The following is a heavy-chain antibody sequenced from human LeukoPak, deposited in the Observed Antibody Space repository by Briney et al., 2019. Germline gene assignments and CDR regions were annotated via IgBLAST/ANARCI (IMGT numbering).Heavy chain of an antibody. Sequence: ASVKVSCKASGYTFTSYGISWVRQAPGQGLEWMGWISAYNGNTNYAQKLQGRVTMTTDTSTSTAYMELRSLRSDDTAVYYCARDTPPGYYYYYMDVWGKGTTVTISS. J-gene: IGHJ6*03. CDR2: ISAYNGNT. V-gene: IGHV1-18*01. CDR3: ARDTPPGYYYYYMDV. CDR1: GYTFTSYG. D-gene: IGHD1-14*01.